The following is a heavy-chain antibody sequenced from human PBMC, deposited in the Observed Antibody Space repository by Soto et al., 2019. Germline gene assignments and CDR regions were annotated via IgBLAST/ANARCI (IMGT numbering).Heavy chain of an antibody. CDR3: ARDSPRLVSDGYYGMDV. CDR2: ISSSSSTI. V-gene: IGHV3-48*02. J-gene: IGHJ6*02. CDR1: GFTFSSYS. D-gene: IGHD6-19*01. Sequence: EVHLVESGGGLVQPGGSLRLSCAASGFTFSSYSMNWVRQAPGKGLEWVSYISSSSSTIYYADSVKGRFTISRDNAKNSLYLQMNSLRDEDTAVYYCARDSPRLVSDGYYGMDVWGQGTTVTVSS.